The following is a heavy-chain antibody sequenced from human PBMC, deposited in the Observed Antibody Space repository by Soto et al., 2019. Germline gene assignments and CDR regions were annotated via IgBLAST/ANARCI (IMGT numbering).Heavy chain of an antibody. CDR3: ARAPGDYFDY. J-gene: IGHJ4*02. CDR2: IYDTESA. V-gene: IGHV4-31*03. Sequence: SETLSLTCSVSGESISSGGYYWNWIRHLPGKGLEWIGYIYDTESAYYDPSLKSRVSISMDTSENHFAMRLTSVTAADSAVYYCARAPGDYFDYWGQATQVTAPQ. CDR1: GESISSGGYY.